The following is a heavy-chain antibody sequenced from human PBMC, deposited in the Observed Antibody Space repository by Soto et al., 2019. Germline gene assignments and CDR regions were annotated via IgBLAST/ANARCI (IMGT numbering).Heavy chain of an antibody. CDR1: GGSFSGYY. Sequence: ETLSLTCAVYGGSFSGYYWSWIRQPPGKGLEWIGEINHSGSTNYNPSLKSRVTISVDTSKNQFSLKLSSVTAADTAVYYCASIKGELIAAAGYYYYGMDVWGQGTTVTVSS. J-gene: IGHJ6*02. CDR2: INHSGST. CDR3: ASIKGELIAAAGYYYYGMDV. D-gene: IGHD6-13*01. V-gene: IGHV4-34*01.